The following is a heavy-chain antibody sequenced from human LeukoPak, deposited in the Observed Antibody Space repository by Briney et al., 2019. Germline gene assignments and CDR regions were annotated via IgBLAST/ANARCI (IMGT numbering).Heavy chain of an antibody. V-gene: IGHV1-2*02. CDR1: GYTFTGYY. CDR3: ARGPGRYDILTGYPRPYYMDV. J-gene: IGHJ6*03. CDR2: FNPNSGGT. D-gene: IGHD3-9*01. Sequence: ASVKVSCKASGYTFTGYYMHWVRRAPGQGLEWMGWFNPNSGGTNYAQKFQGRVTMTRDTSISTAYMELSRLRSDDTAVYYCARGPGRYDILTGYPRPYYMDVWGKGTTVTISS.